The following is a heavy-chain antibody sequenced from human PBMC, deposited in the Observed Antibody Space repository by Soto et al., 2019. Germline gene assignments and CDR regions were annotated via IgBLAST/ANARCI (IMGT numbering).Heavy chain of an antibody. V-gene: IGHV4-59*01. CDR2: IYYSGTT. Sequence: SETLSLTCTVSGGSISNYYWSWIRQPPGKGLEWIGYIYYSGTTSYNPSLKSRVTISVDTSKNQFSLKLSSVTAADTAVYYCARRDAYYSNFDYWGQGTLVTVSS. CDR3: ARRDAYYSNFDY. D-gene: IGHD3-10*01. J-gene: IGHJ4*02. CDR1: GGSISNYY.